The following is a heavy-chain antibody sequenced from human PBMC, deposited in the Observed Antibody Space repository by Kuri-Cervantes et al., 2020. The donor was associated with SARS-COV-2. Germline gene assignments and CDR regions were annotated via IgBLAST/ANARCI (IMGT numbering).Heavy chain of an antibody. V-gene: IGHV3-23*01. D-gene: IGHD4-17*01. Sequence: GESLKISCAASGFTLSSYAMSWVRQAPGKGLEWVSAISGSGGSTYYADSVKGRFTISRDNSKNTLYLQMNSLRAEDTAVYYCAKLGSRRHYEDWGQGTLVTVSS. J-gene: IGHJ4*02. CDR1: GFTLSSYA. CDR3: AKLGSRRHYED. CDR2: ISGSGGST.